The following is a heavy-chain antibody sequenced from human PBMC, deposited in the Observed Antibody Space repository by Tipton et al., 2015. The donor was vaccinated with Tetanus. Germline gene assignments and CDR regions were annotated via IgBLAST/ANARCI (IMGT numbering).Heavy chain of an antibody. CDR3: ARENYFYEITGYYSLGTFDI. J-gene: IGHJ3*02. CDR2: INPDGSQK. V-gene: IGHV3-7*01. D-gene: IGHD3-22*01. Sequence: SLRLSCVASAFTYRSHWMSWVRQAPGKGLEWVANINPDGSQKYYVDSVKGRFTISRDSAKNSLYLQMSSLRAEDTAVYYCARENYFYEITGYYSLGTFDIWGQGTMVTVSS. CDR1: AFTYRSHW.